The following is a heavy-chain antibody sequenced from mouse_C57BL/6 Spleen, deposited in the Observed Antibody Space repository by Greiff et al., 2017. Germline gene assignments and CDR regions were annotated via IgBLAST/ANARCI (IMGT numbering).Heavy chain of an antibody. D-gene: IGHD1-1*01. CDR3: ARSNYYGSSYEEDAMDY. J-gene: IGHJ4*01. CDR1: GYTFTSYT. V-gene: IGHV1-4*01. CDR2: INPSSGYT. Sequence: QVQLQQSGAELARPGASVKMSCKASGYTFTSYTMHWVKQRPGQGLEWIGYINPSSGYTKYNQKFKDKATLTADKSSSTAYMQLSSLTSEDSAVYYCARSNYYGSSYEEDAMDYWGQGTSVTVSS.